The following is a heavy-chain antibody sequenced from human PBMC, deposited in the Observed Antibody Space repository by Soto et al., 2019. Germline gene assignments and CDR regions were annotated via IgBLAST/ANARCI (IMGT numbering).Heavy chain of an antibody. CDR3: AREGHDILTGPPWVGYVAL. J-gene: IGHJ2*01. CDR1: GVSSRGSY. Sequence: VQLQQWGAGPLRPLEPVSLTCGVSGVSSRGSYWAWIRQAPGKGLEWIGEINDRGSINYNQSLKSRGSISVDTSQNHYYPNVSYGAAADTAVYYCAREGHDILTGPPWVGYVALWDRGTVVPVSS. V-gene: IGHV4-34*01. CDR2: INDRGSI. D-gene: IGHD3-9*01.